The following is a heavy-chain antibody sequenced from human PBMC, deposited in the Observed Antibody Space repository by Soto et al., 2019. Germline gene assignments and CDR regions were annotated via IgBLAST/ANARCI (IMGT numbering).Heavy chain of an antibody. V-gene: IGHV1-69*01. CDR2: IVPIFGTA. CDR3: ARGRSSGWYGGVFDY. Sequence: QVQLVRSGTEVKKPGSSVNVSCKTSGGTFRSYAISWVRQAPGQGLEWMGVIVPIFGTANYAQKFQGRVTITADEATSTAYLELSSLRSEDTAVYYCARGRSSGWYGGVFDYWGQGTLVTVSS. D-gene: IGHD6-19*01. CDR1: GGTFRSYA. J-gene: IGHJ4*02.